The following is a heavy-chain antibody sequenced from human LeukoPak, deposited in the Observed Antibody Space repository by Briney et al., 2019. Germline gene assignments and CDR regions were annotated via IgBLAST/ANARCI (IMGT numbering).Heavy chain of an antibody. V-gene: IGHV3-74*01. CDR1: GFTFYNYA. J-gene: IGHJ1*01. D-gene: IGHD6-6*01. CDR2: INRDGSTT. Sequence: PGGSLRLSCAASGFTFYNYAMHWVRQAPGEGLVWVSRINRDGSTTNYADSVKGRFTISRDNAKNTLYLQMNSLRAEDTAVYYCARVRDYGSSSSYFLHWGQGTLVIVSS. CDR3: ARVRDYGSSSSYFLH.